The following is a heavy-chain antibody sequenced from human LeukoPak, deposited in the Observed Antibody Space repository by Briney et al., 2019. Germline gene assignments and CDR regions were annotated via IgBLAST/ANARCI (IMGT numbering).Heavy chain of an antibody. CDR3: ARDLSGRDSSGYYRSFDC. Sequence: GGSLRLSCAASGFTFSSYAMHWVRQAPGKGLEWVSSISSSSNFIFYADSMKGRFTISRDNAKNSLFLQMNSLRADDTAVYYCARDLSGRDSSGYYRSFDCWGQGTLVTVSS. V-gene: IGHV3-21*01. CDR1: GFTFSSYA. CDR2: ISSSSNFI. J-gene: IGHJ4*02. D-gene: IGHD3-22*01.